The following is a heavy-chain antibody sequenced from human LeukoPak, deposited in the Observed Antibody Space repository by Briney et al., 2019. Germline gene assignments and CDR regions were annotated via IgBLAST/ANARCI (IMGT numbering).Heavy chain of an antibody. D-gene: IGHD6-13*01. CDR1: GGSISSSSYY. Sequence: SETLSLTCTVSGGSISSSSYYWGWIRQPPGKGLEWIGSIYYSGSTYYSPSLKSRVTISVDTSKNQFSLKLSSVTAADTAVYYCAGIAAAGNNWFDPWGQGTLVTVSS. CDR3: AGIAAAGNNWFDP. CDR2: IYYSGST. J-gene: IGHJ5*02. V-gene: IGHV4-39*01.